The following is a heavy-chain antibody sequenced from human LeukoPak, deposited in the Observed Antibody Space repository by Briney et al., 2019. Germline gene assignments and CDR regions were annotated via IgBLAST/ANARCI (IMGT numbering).Heavy chain of an antibody. CDR1: GFTFSSYG. Sequence: GGSLRLSCAASGFTFSSYGMHWVRQAPGKGLEWVAATWYDGSNKYYADSVKGRFTISRDNSKNTLYLQMNSLRAEDTGVYYCAREGTQRAFDYWGQGTLVTVSS. V-gene: IGHV3-33*01. CDR2: TWYDGSNK. J-gene: IGHJ4*02. CDR3: AREGTQRAFDY. D-gene: IGHD1-7*01.